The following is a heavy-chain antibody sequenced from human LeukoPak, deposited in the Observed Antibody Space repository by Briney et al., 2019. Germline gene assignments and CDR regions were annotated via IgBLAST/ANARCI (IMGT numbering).Heavy chain of an antibody. CDR2: INPNSGGT. J-gene: IGHJ4*02. V-gene: IGHV1-2*02. CDR1: GYTFTGYY. CDR3: TRWSDY. D-gene: IGHD3-3*01. Sequence: ASVKVSCKTSGYTFTGYYMHWVRQAPGQGLEWMGWINPNSGGTNYAQKFQGRVTMTRGTSINTAYVELSSLRSDDTAVYYCTRWSDYWGQGTLVTVSS.